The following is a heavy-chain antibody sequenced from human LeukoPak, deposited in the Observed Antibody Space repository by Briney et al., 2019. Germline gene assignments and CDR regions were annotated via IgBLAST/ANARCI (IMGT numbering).Heavy chain of an antibody. J-gene: IGHJ6*03. CDR1: GYTFTGYY. D-gene: IGHD3-10*01. CDR3: ARDLILLWFGELSNYYYMDV. V-gene: IGHV1-2*02. CDR2: INPNSGGT. Sequence: VSVKVSCKASGYTFTGYYMHWVRQAPGQGLEWMGWINPNSGGTNYAQKFQGRVTMTRDTSISTAYMELSRLRSDDTAVYYCARDLILLWFGELSNYYYMDVWGKGTTVTVSS.